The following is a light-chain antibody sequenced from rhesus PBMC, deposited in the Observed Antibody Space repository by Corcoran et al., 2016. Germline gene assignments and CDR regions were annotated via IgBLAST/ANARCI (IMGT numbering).Light chain of an antibody. J-gene: IGKJ2*01. CDR3: QHSYGTPYS. CDR2: AAS. CDR1: ENVNNY. V-gene: IGKV1-74*01. Sequence: DIQMTQSPSSLSASVGDRVTITCRASENVNNYLHWYQQKPGKAPKLRIYAASTLQSGVPSRFSGSGSGTVYTFTIRILQPEDVATYYCQHSYGTPYSFGQGTKVEIK.